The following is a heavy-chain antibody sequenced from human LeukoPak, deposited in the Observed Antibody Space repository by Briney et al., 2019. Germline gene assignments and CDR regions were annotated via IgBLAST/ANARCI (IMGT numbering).Heavy chain of an antibody. V-gene: IGHV3-73*01. D-gene: IGHD2-15*01. CDR3: TRHGNCSGGSCYRDY. Sequence: DPGGSLRLSCAASGFTFSGSAMHWVRQASGKGLEWVGRIRSKANSYATAYAASVKGRFTISRDDSKNTAYLQMNSLKTEDTAVHYCTRHGNCSGGSCYRDYWGQGTLVTVSS. CDR1: GFTFSGSA. J-gene: IGHJ4*02. CDR2: IRSKANSYAT.